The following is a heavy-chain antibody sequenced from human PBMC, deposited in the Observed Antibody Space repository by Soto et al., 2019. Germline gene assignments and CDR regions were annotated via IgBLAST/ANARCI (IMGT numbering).Heavy chain of an antibody. V-gene: IGHV3-53*02. J-gene: IGHJ6*02. CDR1: GFSISSNY. CDR2: TFSGGNT. D-gene: IGHD2-2*01. Sequence: ELQLVETGGGLIQTGGSLRLSCAASGFSISSNYTAWVRQPPGKGLEWVSTTFSGGNTEYAASVKGRCSISRDNYKNTLYLQMDNLRVEDTAVYYCARKPLSAIQGWAFGMDVWGQGTTVSVPS. CDR3: ARKPLSAIQGWAFGMDV.